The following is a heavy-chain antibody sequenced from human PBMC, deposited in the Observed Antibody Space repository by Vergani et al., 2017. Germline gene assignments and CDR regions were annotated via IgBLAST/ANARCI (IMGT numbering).Heavy chain of an antibody. V-gene: IGHV2-5*01. J-gene: IGHJ6*02. CDR1: GFSLSTSGVG. CDR3: AHRIVATIPRDYYYYGMDV. Sequence: QIPLKESGPTLVKPTQTLTLTCTFSGFSLSTSGVGVGWIRQPPGKALEWLALIYWNDDKRYSPSLKSRLTITKDTSKNQVVLTMTNMDPVDTATYYCAHRIVATIPRDYYYYGMDVWGQGTTVTVSS. D-gene: IGHD5-12*01. CDR2: IYWNDDK.